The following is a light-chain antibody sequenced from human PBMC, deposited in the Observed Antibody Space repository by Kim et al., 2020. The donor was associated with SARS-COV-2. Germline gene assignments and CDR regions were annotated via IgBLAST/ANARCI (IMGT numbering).Light chain of an antibody. CDR1: GGSIASNY. J-gene: IGLJ2*01. CDR2: EDN. CDR3: QSYDSSSVV. Sequence: GTTVTISCTRSGGSIASNYVQWYQQRPGSAPTTVIYEDNQRPSGVPDRFSGSIDSSSNSASLTISGLKTEDEADYYCQSYDSSSVVFGGGTQLTVL. V-gene: IGLV6-57*03.